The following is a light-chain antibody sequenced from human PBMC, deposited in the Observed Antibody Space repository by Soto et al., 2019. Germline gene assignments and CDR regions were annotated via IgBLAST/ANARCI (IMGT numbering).Light chain of an antibody. Sequence: EIVLTQSPATLSVSPGETATLSCRASQSVSANLAWYQLKPGQAPRLLTYGATTSAAGFPGKLSGSGSGTEFTLTITGLQSEDSAVYYCQQYDNWPTFGPGTKVDIK. CDR2: GAT. CDR1: QSVSAN. CDR3: QQYDNWPT. V-gene: IGKV3-15*01. J-gene: IGKJ3*01.